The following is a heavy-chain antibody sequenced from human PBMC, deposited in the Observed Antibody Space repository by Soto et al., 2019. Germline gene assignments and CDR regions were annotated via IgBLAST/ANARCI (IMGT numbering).Heavy chain of an antibody. CDR2: ISGSGGNR. J-gene: IGHJ2*01. CDR1: GFTFSNYA. D-gene: IGHD6-13*01. V-gene: IGHV3-23*01. Sequence: EVQLLESGGGLVQPGGSLSLSCAASGFTFSNYAMAWVRQAPGKGLEWVSAISGSGGNRFYADSVKGRFTLSRDNSRSTLYLQMNSLGAEDTAVYYCAKFPQWSLFAGLSGYFDLWGRGTLVTVSS. CDR3: AKFPQWSLFAGLSGYFDL.